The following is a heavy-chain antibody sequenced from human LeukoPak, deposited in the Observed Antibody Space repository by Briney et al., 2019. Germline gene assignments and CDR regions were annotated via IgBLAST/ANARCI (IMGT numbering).Heavy chain of an antibody. V-gene: IGHV3-23*01. Sequence: PGGSLRLSCAASGFTFTSYAMNWVRQAPGKGLEWVSAITGSGAFTDYADSVKGRFTISRDNSKNTLYLQMNSLRAEDTGVYYCAKRSAESSGYFDYWGQGTLVTVSS. CDR1: GFTFTSYA. CDR2: ITGSGAFT. CDR3: AKRSAESSGYFDY. D-gene: IGHD6-19*01. J-gene: IGHJ4*02.